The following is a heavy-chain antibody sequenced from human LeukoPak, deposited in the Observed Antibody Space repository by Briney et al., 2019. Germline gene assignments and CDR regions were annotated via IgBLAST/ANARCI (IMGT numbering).Heavy chain of an antibody. D-gene: IGHD1-26*01. V-gene: IGHV3-33*01. CDR1: GSTFGGYA. Sequence: GGSLRLSCAASGSTFGGYAMHWVRQAPGKGLEWVAVIWYDGSNQDYADSVKGRFTISRDNSRKKVDLQMSSLRAEDTAVYYCARSRATEYFDYWGQGTPVTVYS. CDR2: IWYDGSNQ. J-gene: IGHJ4*02. CDR3: ARSRATEYFDY.